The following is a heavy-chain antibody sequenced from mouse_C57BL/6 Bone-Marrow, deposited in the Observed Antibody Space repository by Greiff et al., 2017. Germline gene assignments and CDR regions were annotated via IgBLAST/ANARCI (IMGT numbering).Heavy chain of an antibody. D-gene: IGHD2-1*01. CDR3: ARRGYGNLFAY. CDR2: IDPSDSYT. CDR1: GYTFTSYW. J-gene: IGHJ3*01. V-gene: IGHV1-69*01. Sequence: QVQLQQPGAELVMPGASVKLSCKASGYTFTSYWMPWVKQRPGQGLEWIGEIDPSDSYTNYNQKFKGKSTLTVDKSSSTAYMQLSSLTSEDSAVYYCARRGYGNLFAYWGQGTLVTVSA.